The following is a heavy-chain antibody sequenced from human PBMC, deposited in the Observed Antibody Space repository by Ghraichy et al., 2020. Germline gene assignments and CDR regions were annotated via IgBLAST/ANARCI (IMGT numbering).Heavy chain of an antibody. D-gene: IGHD6-13*01. J-gene: IGHJ5*02. CDR2: IYYNGNT. CDR3: ARGRYVDTPAAGRNWFDT. Sequence: SETLSLTCTVSGGSIYSGDYYWSWIRQSPGKGLEWIGYIYYNGNTYFNPPLKSRPTISMDTSRNHFSLKLMSVTAADTAVYFCARGRYVDTPAAGRNWFDTWGQGFLVTVSS. CDR1: GGSIYSGDYY. V-gene: IGHV4-30-4*01.